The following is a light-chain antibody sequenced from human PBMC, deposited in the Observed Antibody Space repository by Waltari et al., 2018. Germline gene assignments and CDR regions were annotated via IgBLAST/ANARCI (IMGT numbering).Light chain of an antibody. CDR3: AAWDVSLRGI. V-gene: IGLV1-47*01. Sequence: QSVLTQPPSVSGAPGQRVTISCSGSNSNVGINYVSWFQHVPGAAHRFLIYRNNQRPSWVPDRFSGSKSGSSASLAISGLRSEDDADYYCAAWDVSLRGIFGTGTRVTVL. CDR1: NSNVGINY. CDR2: RNN. J-gene: IGLJ1*01.